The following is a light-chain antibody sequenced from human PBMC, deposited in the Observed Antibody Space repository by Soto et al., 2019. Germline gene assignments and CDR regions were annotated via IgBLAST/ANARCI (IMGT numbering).Light chain of an antibody. CDR3: CSSVGAPNWV. CDR2: EVN. CDR1: SSDVGGYDR. V-gene: IGLV2-23*02. J-gene: IGLJ3*02. Sequence: QSALTQPASVSGSPGQSIAISCTGTSSDVGGYDRVSWYQQHPGEAPTLMIYEVNKRPSGVSNRFSGSKSGNTASLTISGLQAEDAADYYCCSSVGAPNWVFGGGTNLTVL.